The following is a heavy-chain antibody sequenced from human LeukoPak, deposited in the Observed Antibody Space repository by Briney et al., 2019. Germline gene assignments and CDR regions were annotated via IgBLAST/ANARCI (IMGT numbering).Heavy chain of an antibody. D-gene: IGHD2-15*01. CDR2: FFYTGST. J-gene: IGHJ6*02. CDR3: ARAYCSGGSCLDYYGMDV. Sequence: SETLSLTCTVSDGSISSATYYWGWIRQPPNKGLDWIGSFFYTGSTYYSPSLKSRVTISVDTSENQLSLKLRSVTAADTAVYYCARAYCSGGSCLDYYGMDVWGQGTTVTVSS. CDR1: DGSISSATYY. V-gene: IGHV4-39*07.